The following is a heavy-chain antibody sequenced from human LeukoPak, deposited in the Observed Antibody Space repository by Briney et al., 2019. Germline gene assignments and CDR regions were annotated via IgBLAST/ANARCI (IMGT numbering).Heavy chain of an antibody. D-gene: IGHD4-11*01. CDR2: IYYSGIT. CDR1: GGSISTYC. J-gene: IGHJ4*02. CDR3: ARRLAVTGRYYFDY. Sequence: PWETLSLTCTVSGGSISTYCWTWIRQPPGRGLEWIGYIYYSGITNYNPSLKSRVTMSVDTSRNQFSLRLNSVTAADTAVYYCARRLAVTGRYYFDYWGQGSLVTVSS. V-gene: IGHV4-59*01.